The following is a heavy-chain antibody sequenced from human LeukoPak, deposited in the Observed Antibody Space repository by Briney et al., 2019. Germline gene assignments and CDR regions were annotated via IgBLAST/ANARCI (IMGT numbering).Heavy chain of an antibody. J-gene: IGHJ4*02. CDR3: ARSPIHYYDSSGYAALDY. V-gene: IGHV1-69*05. D-gene: IGHD3-22*01. CDR1: GGTFSSYA. Sequence: SVKVSCKASGGTFSSYAIGWVRQAPGQGLEWMGGIIPIFGTANYAQKFQGRVTITTDESTSTAYMELSSLRSEDTAVYYCARSPIHYYDSSGYAALDYWGQGTLVTVSS. CDR2: IIPIFGTA.